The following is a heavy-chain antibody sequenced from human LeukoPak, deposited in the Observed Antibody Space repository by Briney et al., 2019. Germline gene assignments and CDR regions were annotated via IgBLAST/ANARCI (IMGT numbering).Heavy chain of an antibody. CDR1: GFTFSDSA. CDR2: ISGSGGST. CDR3: AKGGPQFFDY. D-gene: IGHD5-24*01. Sequence: GGSMRLSCAVSGFTFSDSAMSWVRQAPGRGLEWVSTISGSGGSTSSADSVKGRFTISRDNSRTTLYLQMNTLRAEDTAIYYCAKGGPQFFDYWGQGTLVTVSS. J-gene: IGHJ4*02. V-gene: IGHV3-23*01.